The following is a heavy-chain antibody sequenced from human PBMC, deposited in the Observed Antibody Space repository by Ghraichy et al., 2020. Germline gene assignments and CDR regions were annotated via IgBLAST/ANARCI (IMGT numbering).Heavy chain of an antibody. J-gene: IGHJ4*02. CDR2: ISYDGSNK. D-gene: IGHD2-8*01. CDR3: AKESATPLSYYFDY. CDR1: GFTFSSYG. V-gene: IGHV3-30*18. Sequence: GGSLRLSCAASGFTFSSYGMHWVRQAPGKGLEWVAVISYDGSNKYYADSVKGRFTISRDNSKNTLYLQMNSLRAEDTAVYYCAKESATPLSYYFDYWGQGTLVTVSS.